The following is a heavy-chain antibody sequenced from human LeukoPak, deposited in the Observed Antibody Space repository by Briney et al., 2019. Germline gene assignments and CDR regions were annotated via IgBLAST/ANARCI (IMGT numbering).Heavy chain of an antibody. CDR2: IYYSGST. D-gene: IGHD4-11*01. Sequence: SETLSLTCTVSGGSISSSSYYWGWIRQPPGKGLEWIGSIYYSGSTYYNPSLKSRVTISVDTSKNQFSLKLSSVTAADTAVYYCARDLVDYHLSDYWGQGTLVTVSS. CDR1: GGSISSSSYY. J-gene: IGHJ4*02. CDR3: ARDLVDYHLSDY. V-gene: IGHV4-39*07.